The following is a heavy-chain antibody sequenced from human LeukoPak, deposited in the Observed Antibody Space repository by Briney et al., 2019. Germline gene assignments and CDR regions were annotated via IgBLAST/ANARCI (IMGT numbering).Heavy chain of an antibody. V-gene: IGHV1-46*01. CDR3: ARGGSGGTEGYDSSGPFPNFDY. CDR1: GYTFTGYY. D-gene: IGHD3-22*01. J-gene: IGHJ4*02. CDR2: INPSGGST. Sequence: ASVKVSCKASGYTFTGYYMHWVRQAPGQGLEWMGIINPSGGSTSYAQKFQGRVTMTRDTSTSTVYMELSSLRSEDTAVYYCARGGSGGTEGYDSSGPFPNFDYWGQGTLVTVSS.